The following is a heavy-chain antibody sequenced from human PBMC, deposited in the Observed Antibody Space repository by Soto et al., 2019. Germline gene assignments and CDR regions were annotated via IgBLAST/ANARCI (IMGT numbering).Heavy chain of an antibody. CDR1: GGSVSSGDHY. V-gene: IGHV4-61*08. CDR2: ISHSGSA. CDR3: ARDRPDKLNSFDAFEI. D-gene: IGHD1-1*01. Sequence: QVQLQESGPGLVKPSETLSLTCAVSGGSVSSGDHYWSWLRPPPGKGLEWRAYISHSGSASYDSSLQRRVTISIDRAKNQFSLRLRSVTAADTAVYYGARDRPDKLNSFDAFEIWGPGTLVTVSS. J-gene: IGHJ3*02.